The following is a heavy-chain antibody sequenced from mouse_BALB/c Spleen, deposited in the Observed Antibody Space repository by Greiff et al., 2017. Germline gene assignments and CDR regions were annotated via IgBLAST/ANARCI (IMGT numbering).Heavy chain of an antibody. D-gene: IGHD1-1*01. CDR1: GFTFSNYW. CDR2: IRLKSNNYAT. Sequence: EVKVEESGGGLVQPGGSMKLSCVASGFTFSNYWMNWVRQSPEKGLEWVAEIRLKSNNYATHYAESVKGRFTTSRDDSKSSVYLQMNNLRAEDTGIYYCTRNYYGSGYYFDYWGQGTTLTVSS. CDR3: TRNYYGSGYYFDY. V-gene: IGHV6-6*02. J-gene: IGHJ2*01.